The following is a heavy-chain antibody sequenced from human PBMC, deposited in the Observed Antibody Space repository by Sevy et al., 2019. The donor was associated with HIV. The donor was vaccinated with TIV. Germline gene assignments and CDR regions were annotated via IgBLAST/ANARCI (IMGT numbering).Heavy chain of an antibody. CDR2: ISYDASKK. J-gene: IGHJ4*02. CDR3: ARNGDSDYAEDFDY. V-gene: IGHV3-30-3*01. CDR1: GFSFRNYA. D-gene: IGHD5-12*01. Sequence: GGSLRLSCAASGFSFRNYAMQWVRQAPGKGLEWVTVISYDASKKYYADSVRGRFTISRDNSKSTLYLQMNSLRIEDTAMYFCARNGDSDYAEDFDYWGQGTLVTVSS.